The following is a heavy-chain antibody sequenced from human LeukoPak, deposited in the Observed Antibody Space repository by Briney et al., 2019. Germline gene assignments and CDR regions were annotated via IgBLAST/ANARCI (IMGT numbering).Heavy chain of an antibody. V-gene: IGHV4-30-4*02. Sequence: SETLSLTCTVSGGSISSGDYYWSWIRQPPGKGLEWIGYIYYSGSTYYNPSLKSRVTISVDTSKNQFSLKLSSVTAADTAVYYWATHSRGYTNDYWGQGTLVTVSS. J-gene: IGHJ4*02. CDR1: GGSISSGDYY. CDR2: IYYSGST. D-gene: IGHD6-25*01. CDR3: ATHSRGYTNDY.